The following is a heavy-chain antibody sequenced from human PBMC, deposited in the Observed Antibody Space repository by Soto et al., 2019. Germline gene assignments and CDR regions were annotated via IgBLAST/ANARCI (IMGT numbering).Heavy chain of an antibody. CDR2: IYYSGSI. Sequence: SETLSLTCSVSGGSTSSYYWGWIRQPPGKGLEWIGNIYYSGSIYYNPSLKSRVTISRDNAKNSLYLQMNSLRAEDTAVYYCARDAPPDDYWGQGTLVTVSS. V-gene: IGHV4-59*12. CDR3: ARDAPPDDY. J-gene: IGHJ4*02. CDR1: GGSTSSYY.